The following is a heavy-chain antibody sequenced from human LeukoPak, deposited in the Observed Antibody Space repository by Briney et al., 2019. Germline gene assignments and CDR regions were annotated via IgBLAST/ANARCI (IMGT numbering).Heavy chain of an antibody. V-gene: IGHV1-69*05. D-gene: IGHD3-3*01. J-gene: IGHJ4*02. CDR3: ASYVQGYYTKDYFDY. CDR1: GGTFSSYA. CDR2: IIPIFGTA. Sequence: KVSCKASGGTFSSYAISWVRQAPGQGLEWMGGIIPIFGTANYAQKFQGRVTITTDESTSTAYMELSSLRSEDTAVYYCASYVQGYYTKDYFDYWGQGTLVTVSS.